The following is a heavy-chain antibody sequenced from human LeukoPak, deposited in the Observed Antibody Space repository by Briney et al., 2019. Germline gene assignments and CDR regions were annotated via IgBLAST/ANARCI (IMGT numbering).Heavy chain of an antibody. CDR3: ARDPGRYFDWSYFDC. CDR1: GFTVSSNY. Sequence: PGGSLRLSCAASGFTVSSNYMSWVRQAPGKGLEWVSVIYSGGITDYADSVKGRFTISRDNSKNTLYLQMNSLRAEDTAVYYCARDPGRYFDWSYFDCWGQGTLVTVSS. J-gene: IGHJ4*02. CDR2: IYSGGIT. D-gene: IGHD3-9*01. V-gene: IGHV3-53*01.